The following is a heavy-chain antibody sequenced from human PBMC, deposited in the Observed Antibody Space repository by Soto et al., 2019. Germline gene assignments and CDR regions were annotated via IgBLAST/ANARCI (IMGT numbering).Heavy chain of an antibody. CDR1: GFTFNTYG. CDR2: ISAGGDST. D-gene: IGHD6-19*01. Sequence: EVQLLESGGGLVQPGGSLRLSCAASGFTFNTYGMSWVRQAPGKGLEWVSVISAGGDSTYYADSVKGRFTISRDNSKNTLYLRMNSLRAEDTAVYYCAKDWGSGWFRSYFDSWGQGTLVTVSS. V-gene: IGHV3-23*01. J-gene: IGHJ4*02. CDR3: AKDWGSGWFRSYFDS.